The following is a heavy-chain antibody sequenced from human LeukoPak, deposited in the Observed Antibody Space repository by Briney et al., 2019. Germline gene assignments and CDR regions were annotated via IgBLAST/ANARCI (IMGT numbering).Heavy chain of an antibody. D-gene: IGHD6-13*01. J-gene: IGHJ4*02. V-gene: IGHV5-51*01. CDR2: IYPGDSDT. CDR3: ARPAYSSSWDFDY. CDR1: GYSFTSYW. Sequence: GESLQISCKGSGYSFTSYWIGWVRQLPGKGLEWMGIIYPGDSDTRYSPSFQGQVTISADKSISTAYLQWSSLKASDTAMYYCARPAYSSSWDFDYWGQGTLVTVSS.